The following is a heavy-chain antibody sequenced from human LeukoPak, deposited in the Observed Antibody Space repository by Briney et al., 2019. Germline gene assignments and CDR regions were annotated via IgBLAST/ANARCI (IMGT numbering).Heavy chain of an antibody. J-gene: IGHJ4*02. V-gene: IGHV4-61*08. CDR2: VYYSGST. D-gene: IGHD4-23*01. CDR3: ARGSYGGNSGY. Sequence: PSETLSLTCAVSGGSISSGGYYWSWIRQPPGKGLEWIGYVYYSGSTNYNPSLKSRVTISVDTSKNQFSLKLSSVTAADTAVYYCARGSYGGNSGYWGQGTLVTVSS. CDR1: GGSISSGGYY.